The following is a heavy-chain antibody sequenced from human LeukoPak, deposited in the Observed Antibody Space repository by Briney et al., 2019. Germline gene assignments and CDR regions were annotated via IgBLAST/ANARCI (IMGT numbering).Heavy chain of an antibody. J-gene: IGHJ5*02. CDR2: IIPIFGTA. CDR3: ARDYYDSSGYSYNWFDP. D-gene: IGHD3-22*01. Sequence: SVKVSCKASGYTFTSYGISWVRQAPGQGLEWMGGIIPIFGTANYAQKFQGRVTITADKSTSTAYMELSSLRSEDTAVYYCARDYYDSSGYSYNWFDPWGQGTLVTVSS. V-gene: IGHV1-69*06. CDR1: GYTFTSYG.